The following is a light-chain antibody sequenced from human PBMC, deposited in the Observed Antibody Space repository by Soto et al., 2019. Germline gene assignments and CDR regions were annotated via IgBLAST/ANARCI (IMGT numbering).Light chain of an antibody. CDR3: QQRSNWPSIT. Sequence: EIVLTQSPATLSLSPGERATLSCRASQSVTNYLAWYQQKPGQAPRLLIYDASNRATGIPARFSGSGSGTDFTLTISSLEPEDIAVYYCQQRSNWPSITFDQGTRLEIK. CDR2: DAS. V-gene: IGKV3-11*01. CDR1: QSVTNY. J-gene: IGKJ5*01.